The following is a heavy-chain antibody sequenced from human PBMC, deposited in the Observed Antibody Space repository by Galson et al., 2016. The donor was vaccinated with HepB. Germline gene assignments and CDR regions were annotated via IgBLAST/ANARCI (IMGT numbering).Heavy chain of an antibody. CDR3: ARSGSYSYAFDI. V-gene: IGHV3-33*01. J-gene: IGHJ3*02. D-gene: IGHD3-10*01. Sequence: SLRLSCAASGFTFSSYGMHWVRQAPGKGLEWVALLWYAGSNRFYADSVKGRFTISRDNSKNTLHLQMSSLRAEDTAVYYCARSGSYSYAFDIWGQGTMVTASS. CDR2: LWYAGSNR. CDR1: GFTFSSYG.